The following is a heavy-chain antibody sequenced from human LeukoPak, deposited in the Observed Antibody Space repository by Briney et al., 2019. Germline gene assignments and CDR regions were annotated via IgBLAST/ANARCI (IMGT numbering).Heavy chain of an antibody. CDR3: ARGKARTYYFDY. V-gene: IGHV4-59*01. CDR2: IYYSGST. J-gene: IGHJ4*02. Sequence: PSETLSLTCTVSGGSISSYYWSWIQQPPGKGLEWIGYIYYSGSTNYNPSLKSRVTISVDTSKNQFSLKLSSVTAADTAVYYCARGKARTYYFDYWGQGTLVTVSS. D-gene: IGHD6-6*01. CDR1: GGSISSYY.